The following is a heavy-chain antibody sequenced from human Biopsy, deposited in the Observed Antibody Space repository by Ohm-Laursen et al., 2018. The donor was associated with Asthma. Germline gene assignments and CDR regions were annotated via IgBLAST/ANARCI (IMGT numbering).Heavy chain of an antibody. J-gene: IGHJ6*02. Sequence: SLRLSCAASGFSFSRYGMHWVRQAPGKGLEWVAVISFDGSNKYYGDSVKGRFTIARDNSKNTVYLQMNSLRAEDTAVYYCASYELFTAILPMYVWGQGTPVTVSS. CDR3: ASYELFTAILPMYV. CDR2: ISFDGSNK. D-gene: IGHD2-21*02. CDR1: GFSFSRYG. V-gene: IGHV3-30*03.